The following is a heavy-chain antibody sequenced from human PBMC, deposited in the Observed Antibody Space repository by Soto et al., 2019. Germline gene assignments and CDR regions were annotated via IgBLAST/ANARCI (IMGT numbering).Heavy chain of an antibody. CDR1: GFTFSSYE. V-gene: IGHV3-48*03. Sequence: PGGSLRLSCAASGFTFSSYEMNWVRQAPGKGLEWVSYISSSGSTIYYADSVKGRFTISRDNAKNSLYLQMNSLRAEDTAVYYCARDTPNYYYYGMDVWGQGTTVTVSS. J-gene: IGHJ6*02. CDR2: ISSSGSTI. CDR3: ARDTPNYYYYGMDV.